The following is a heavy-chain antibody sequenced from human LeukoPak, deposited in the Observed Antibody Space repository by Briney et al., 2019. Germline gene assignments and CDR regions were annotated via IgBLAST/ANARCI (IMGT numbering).Heavy chain of an antibody. Sequence: GGSLRLSCAASGFTFSNDWMNWVRQAPGKGLEWVANIKQDGSEKYYVDSVKGRFTISRDNSQNSLYLEMNSLRVEDTAVYYCAKVELSEEGAARHLTYYYYYMDVWGKGTTVTVSS. V-gene: IGHV3-7*01. CDR2: IKQDGSEK. J-gene: IGHJ6*03. CDR1: GFTFSNDW. D-gene: IGHD6-6*01. CDR3: AKVELSEEGAARHLTYYYYYMDV.